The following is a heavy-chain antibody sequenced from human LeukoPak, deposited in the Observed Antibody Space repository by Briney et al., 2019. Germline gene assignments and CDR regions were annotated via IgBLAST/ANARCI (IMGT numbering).Heavy chain of an antibody. V-gene: IGHV4-39*01. CDR1: GGSNSSSSYC. J-gene: IGHJ5*02. Sequence: SETLSLTCTFSGGSNSSSSYCWGWIRQPPGKGLEWIGSIYYSGSTYYNPSLKSRVTISVDTSKNQFSLKLSSVTAADTAVYYCARRGIRPAAISWFDPWGQGTLVTVSS. CDR3: ARRGIRPAAISWFDP. D-gene: IGHD2-2*01. CDR2: IYYSGST.